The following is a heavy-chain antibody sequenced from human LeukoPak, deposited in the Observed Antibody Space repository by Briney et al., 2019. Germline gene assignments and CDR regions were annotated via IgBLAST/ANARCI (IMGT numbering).Heavy chain of an antibody. V-gene: IGHV4-59*08. D-gene: IGHD1-26*01. Sequence: SETLSLTCTVSGGSISSYYWSWIRQPPGKGLEWIGYIYYSGSTNYNPSLKSRVTISVDTSKNQFSLKLSSVTAADTAVYYCARLYSFGWFDPWGQGTLVTVSS. CDR1: GGSISSYY. CDR2: IYYSGST. J-gene: IGHJ5*02. CDR3: ARLYSFGWFDP.